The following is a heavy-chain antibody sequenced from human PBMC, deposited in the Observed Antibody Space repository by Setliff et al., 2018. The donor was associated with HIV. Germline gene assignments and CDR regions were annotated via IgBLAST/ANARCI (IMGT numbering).Heavy chain of an antibody. D-gene: IGHD2-21*01. J-gene: IGHJ3*02. CDR1: SGSISTYY. CDR2: IYYTGST. Sequence: SETLSLTCTVSSGSISTYYWTGIRQPPGKGLEYIGYIYYTGSTDYNPSLNGRVTISIDMSKSRFSLKLNSVTAADTAVYYCARAPTHCFGNNKSSWPDAFDIWGLGTMVTVSS. CDR3: ARAPTHCFGNNKSSWPDAFDI. V-gene: IGHV4-59*01.